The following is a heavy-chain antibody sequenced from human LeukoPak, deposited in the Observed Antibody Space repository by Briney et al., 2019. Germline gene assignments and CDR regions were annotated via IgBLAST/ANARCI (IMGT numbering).Heavy chain of an antibody. CDR3: ARDLVYFCSSTSCYNYNWFDP. Sequence: PSETPSLTCTVSGGSISSSGYYCGWIRQPPGKGLGWIASIYYSGSTYYNPSLKRRVTISVDTSKNQLSLKLSSLTAADTAVYYCARDLVYFCSSTSCYNYNWFDPWGQGTLVTVSS. J-gene: IGHJ5*02. D-gene: IGHD2-2*02. CDR2: IYYSGST. CDR1: GGSISSSGYY. V-gene: IGHV4-39*02.